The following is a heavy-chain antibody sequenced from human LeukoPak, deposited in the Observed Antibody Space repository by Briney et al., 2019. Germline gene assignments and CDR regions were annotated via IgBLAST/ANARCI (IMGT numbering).Heavy chain of an antibody. CDR3: ARRPNGGGWIGDV. V-gene: IGHV3-21*01. J-gene: IGHJ6*02. CDR1: GLSFSLYY. Sequence: GGSLRLSCAASGLSFSLYYMHWVRQAPGKGLEWVSGISSSGTYTYYADSLRGRFTISRDNANNSLYLQMNSLRAEDTAVYYCARRPNGGGWIGDVWGQGTTVTVSS. CDR2: ISSSGTYT. D-gene: IGHD3-16*01.